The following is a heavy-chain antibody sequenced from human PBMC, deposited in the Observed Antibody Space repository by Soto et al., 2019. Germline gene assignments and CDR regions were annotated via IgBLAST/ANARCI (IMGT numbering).Heavy chain of an antibody. CDR2: IYPGDSDT. V-gene: IGHV5-51*01. Sequence: PGESLKLSCKGSGYSFTSYWIGWVRQMPGKGLEWMGIIYPGDSDTRYSPSFQGQVTISADKSISTAYLQWSSLKASDTAMYYFARHTITEPYYYYYGMDVWGQGTTVTVSS. CDR1: GYSFTSYW. J-gene: IGHJ6*02. D-gene: IGHD5-12*01. CDR3: ARHTITEPYYYYYGMDV.